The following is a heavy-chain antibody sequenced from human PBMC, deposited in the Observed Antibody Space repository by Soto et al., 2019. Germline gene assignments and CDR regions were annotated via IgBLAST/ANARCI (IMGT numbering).Heavy chain of an antibody. D-gene: IGHD3-3*01. CDR1: GFTFSSYA. CDR3: AKAGLLRFLEWLSDSTNWFDP. J-gene: IGHJ5*02. CDR2: ISGSGGST. Sequence: GGSLRLPCAASGFTFSSYAMSWVRQAPGKGLEWVSAISGSGGSTYYADSVKGRFTISRDNSKNTLYLQMNSLRAEDTAVYYCAKAGLLRFLEWLSDSTNWFDPWGQGTLVTVSS. V-gene: IGHV3-23*01.